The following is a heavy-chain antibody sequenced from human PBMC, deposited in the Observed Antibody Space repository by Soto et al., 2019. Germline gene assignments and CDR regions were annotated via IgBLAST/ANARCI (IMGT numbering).Heavy chain of an antibody. V-gene: IGHV1-3*01. Sequence: QVQLVQSGAEVKKPGASVKVSCKASGYTFTNYAIHWVRQAPGQRLEWMGWVNAGNGNTKYSQKFQGRVTITRDTSVSTAYMELSSLRSEDTAVYYCARGERYYYDTSGYFGFDYWGQGTLVTVSS. CDR2: VNAGNGNT. D-gene: IGHD3-22*01. CDR3: ARGERYYYDTSGYFGFDY. CDR1: GYTFTNYA. J-gene: IGHJ4*02.